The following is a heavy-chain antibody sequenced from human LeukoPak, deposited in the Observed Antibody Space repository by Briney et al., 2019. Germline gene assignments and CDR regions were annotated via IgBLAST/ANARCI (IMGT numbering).Heavy chain of an antibody. CDR3: AAGDD. J-gene: IGHJ4*02. CDR2: ISYDGSNK. V-gene: IGHV3-30-3*01. Sequence: GRSLRLSCAASGFTFSSYAMHWVRQAPGKGLEWVAVISYDGSNKYYADSVKGRFTISRDNSKNTLYLQMNSLRAEDTAVYYCAAGDDWGQGTLVTVSS. CDR1: GFTFSSYA. D-gene: IGHD6-13*01.